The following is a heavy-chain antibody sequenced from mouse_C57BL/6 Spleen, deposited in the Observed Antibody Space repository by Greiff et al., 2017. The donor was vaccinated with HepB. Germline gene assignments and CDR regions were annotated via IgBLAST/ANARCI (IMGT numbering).Heavy chain of an antibody. D-gene: IGHD2-3*01. CDR1: GFSLTSYG. CDR3: ARNPDGYYVYYYAMDY. CDR2: IWSGGST. Sequence: VKLMESGPGLVQPSQSLSITCTVSGFSLTSYGVHWVRQSPGKGLAWLGVIWSGGSTDYNAAFISRLSISKDTSTSQVCFKMNSLQADDTAIYYCARNPDGYYVYYYAMDYWGQGTSVTVSS. J-gene: IGHJ4*01. V-gene: IGHV2-2*01.